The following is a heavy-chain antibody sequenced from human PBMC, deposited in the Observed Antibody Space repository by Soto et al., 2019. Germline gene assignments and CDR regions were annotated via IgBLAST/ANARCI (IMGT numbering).Heavy chain of an antibody. CDR1: GFTFSSYG. Sequence: GGSLRLSCAASGFTFSSYGMHWVRQAPGKGLEWVAVISYDGSNKYYADSVKGRFTISRDNSKNTLYLQMNSLRAEDTAVYYCATFCISTICYASFDYWAQGT. V-gene: IGHV3-30-3*01. CDR3: ATFCISTICYASFDY. J-gene: IGHJ4*02. D-gene: IGHD2-2*01. CDR2: ISYDGSNK.